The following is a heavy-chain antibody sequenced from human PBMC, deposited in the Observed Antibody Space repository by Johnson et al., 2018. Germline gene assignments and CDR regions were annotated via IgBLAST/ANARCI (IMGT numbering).Heavy chain of an antibody. CDR2: ISSSSSYI. Sequence: VQLVESGGGLVKPGGSLRLSCAASGFTFSSYSMNWVRQAPGKGLEWVSSISSSSSYIYYADSVKGRFTISRDNAKNSLYLQMNSLRAEDTAVYYCARDWEGMAESTRYFQHWGQGTLVTVSS. CDR1: GFTFSSYS. D-gene: IGHD5-24*01. J-gene: IGHJ1*01. V-gene: IGHV3-21*01. CDR3: ARDWEGMAESTRYFQH.